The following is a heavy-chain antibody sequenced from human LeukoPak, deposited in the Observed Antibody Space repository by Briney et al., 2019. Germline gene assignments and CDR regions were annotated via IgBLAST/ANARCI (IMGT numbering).Heavy chain of an antibody. CDR1: GVSISGDY. V-gene: IGHV4-59*01. CDR3: ARDQSGGSSGYYFPDY. Sequence: SETLSLTCTVSGVSISGDYWSWLRQPPGKGLEWLGHIYYSGSTNYNPSLKSRVTLSIDTSKKQFYLKLSSVTAADTAVYYCARDQSGGSSGYYFPDYWGQGTLVTVSS. D-gene: IGHD6-19*01. J-gene: IGHJ4*02. CDR2: IYYSGST.